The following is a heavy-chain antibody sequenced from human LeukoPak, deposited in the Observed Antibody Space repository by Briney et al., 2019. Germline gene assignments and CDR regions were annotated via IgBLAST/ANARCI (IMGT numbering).Heavy chain of an antibody. Sequence: GASVKVSCKASGYTFTGYHMHWVRQAPGQGLEWMGWINPNSGGTSYAQKFQGRVTMTRDTSISTAYMELSRLRSDDTAVYYCARDPPRYNWNDEGDYWGQGTLVTVSS. D-gene: IGHD1-20*01. V-gene: IGHV1-2*02. CDR3: ARDPPRYNWNDEGDY. J-gene: IGHJ4*02. CDR1: GYTFTGYH. CDR2: INPNSGGT.